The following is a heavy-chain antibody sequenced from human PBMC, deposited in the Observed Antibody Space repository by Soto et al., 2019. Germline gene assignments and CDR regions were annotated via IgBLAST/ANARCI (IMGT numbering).Heavy chain of an antibody. CDR3: ARVVSGSYLDY. CDR2: IYYSGTT. V-gene: IGHV4-31*03. J-gene: IGHJ4*02. Sequence: QVQLQESGPGLVKASQTLSLTCTVSGGTITTGGHFWSWIRQYPGKGLEWIGYIYYSGTTHYNPSLKSRVTISIDTSKNQFSLNLSSVTAADTAVDYCARVVSGSYLDYWGQGTLVTVSS. CDR1: GGTITTGGHF. D-gene: IGHD1-26*01.